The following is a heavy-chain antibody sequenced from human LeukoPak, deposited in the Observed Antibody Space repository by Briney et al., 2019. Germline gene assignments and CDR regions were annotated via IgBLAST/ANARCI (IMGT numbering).Heavy chain of an antibody. Sequence: SETLSLTCTVSGGSISSYYWSWIRQPPGKGLEWIGYIYYSGSTNYNPSLKSRVTISVDTSKNQFSLKLSSVTAADTAVYYCARGGERYRCYYDSSGSFFDYWGQGTLVTVSS. CDR3: ARGGERYRCYYDSSGSFFDY. CDR2: IYYSGST. CDR1: GGSISSYY. J-gene: IGHJ4*02. V-gene: IGHV4-59*01. D-gene: IGHD3-22*01.